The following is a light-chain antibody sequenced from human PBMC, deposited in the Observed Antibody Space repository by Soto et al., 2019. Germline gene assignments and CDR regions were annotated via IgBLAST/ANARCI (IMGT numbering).Light chain of an antibody. Sequence: DIQLTQSPSTLSAAVGDSVTITCRASQNIRNLLAWYQQKPGKAPKPLIYDASTLKTGVPSRFSGSGSGSEFTLTISDLQPEDVATYYCQQADSLPITFGQGTRLEI. J-gene: IGKJ5*01. CDR3: QQADSLPIT. CDR2: DAS. V-gene: IGKV1-5*01. CDR1: QNIRNL.